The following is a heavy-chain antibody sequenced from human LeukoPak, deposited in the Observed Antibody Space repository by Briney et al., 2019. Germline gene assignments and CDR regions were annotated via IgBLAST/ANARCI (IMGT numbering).Heavy chain of an antibody. D-gene: IGHD4-23*01. CDR2: IYYSGST. CDR3: ARQAHSETLDY. V-gene: IGHV4-59*01. CDR1: GGSISTFY. J-gene: IGHJ4*02. Sequence: NPSETLSLTCTVSGGSISTFYWSWIRQPPGKGLEWIGYIYYSGSTNYNPSLKSRVTISVDTSKIQFSLKLSSVTAADTAVYYCARQAHSETLDYWGQGTLVTVSS.